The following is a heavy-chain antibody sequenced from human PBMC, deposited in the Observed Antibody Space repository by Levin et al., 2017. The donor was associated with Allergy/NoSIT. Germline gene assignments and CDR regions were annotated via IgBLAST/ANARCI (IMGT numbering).Heavy chain of an antibody. CDR3: ARSMGNILTGYHFDY. CDR1: GGTFSSYA. J-gene: IGHJ4*02. CDR2: IIPILGIA. D-gene: IGHD3-9*01. V-gene: IGHV1-69*04. Sequence: EASVKVSCKASGGTFSSYAISWVRQAPGQGLEWMGRIIPILGIANYAQKFQGRVTITADKSTSTAYMELSSLRSEDTAVYYCARSMGNILTGYHFDYWGQGTLVTVSS.